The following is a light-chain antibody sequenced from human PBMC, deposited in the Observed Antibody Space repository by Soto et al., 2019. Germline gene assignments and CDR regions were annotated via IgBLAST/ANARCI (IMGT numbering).Light chain of an antibody. J-gene: IGLJ1*01. CDR2: GNS. Sequence: QSVLTQPPSVSGAPGQRVTISCTGSSSNIGAGYDVHWYQQLPGTAPKLLIYGNSNRPSGVPDRFSGSKSGTSASLAITGLQAEDEADYYCQSYDSSLSRYVLGTGTKLTVL. CDR1: SSNIGAGYD. V-gene: IGLV1-40*01. CDR3: QSYDSSLSRYV.